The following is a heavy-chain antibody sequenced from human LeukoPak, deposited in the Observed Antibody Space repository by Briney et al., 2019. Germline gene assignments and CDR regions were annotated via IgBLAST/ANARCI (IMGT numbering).Heavy chain of an antibody. Sequence: SETLSLTCTVSGGSISSGDYYWSWIRQPPGKGLEWIGYIYYSGSTYYNPSLKSRVTISVDTSKNQFSLKLSSVTAADMAVYYCARSTVTTFEEGYYYGMDVWGQGTTVTVSS. J-gene: IGHJ6*02. V-gene: IGHV4-30-4*01. CDR1: GGSISSGDYY. CDR3: ARSTVTTFEEGYYYGMDV. D-gene: IGHD4-17*01. CDR2: IYYSGST.